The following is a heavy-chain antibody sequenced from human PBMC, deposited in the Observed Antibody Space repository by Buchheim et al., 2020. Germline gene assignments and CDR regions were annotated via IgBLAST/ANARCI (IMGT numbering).Heavy chain of an antibody. CDR3: ARALGQYNWNPGIDY. CDR1: GYTFTGYY. Sequence: QVQLVQSGAEVKKPGASVKVSCKASGYTFTGYYMHWVRQAPGQGLEWMGWINPNRGGTNYAQKFQGRVTMPRDTSISTAYMELSRLRSDDTAVYYCARALGQYNWNPGIDYWGQGTL. V-gene: IGHV1-2*02. D-gene: IGHD1-20*01. CDR2: INPNRGGT. J-gene: IGHJ4*02.